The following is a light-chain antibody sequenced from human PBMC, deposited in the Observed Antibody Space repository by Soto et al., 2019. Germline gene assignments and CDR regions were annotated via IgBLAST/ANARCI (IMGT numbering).Light chain of an antibody. V-gene: IGKV3-15*01. CDR3: QQTYTTPEIT. Sequence: EIVMTQSPATLSVSPGERATLSCRASQSVSSNLAWYQQKPGQAPRLLIYGASTRATGIPARFSGSGSGTDFTLTISSLQPEDFAIYYCQQTYTTPEITFGQGTRLENK. J-gene: IGKJ5*01. CDR1: QSVSSN. CDR2: GAS.